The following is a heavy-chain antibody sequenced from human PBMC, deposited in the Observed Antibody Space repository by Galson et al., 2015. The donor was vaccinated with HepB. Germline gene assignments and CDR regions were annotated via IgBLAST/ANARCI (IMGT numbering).Heavy chain of an antibody. CDR3: ARDRVYYGSGSPLLDV. J-gene: IGHJ6*02. V-gene: IGHV3-33*01. CDR1: GFTFSSYG. CDR2: IWYDGSNK. Sequence: SLRLSCAASGFTFSSYGMHWVRQAPGKGLEWVAVIWYDGSNKYYADSVKGRFTISRDNSKNTLYLQMNSLRAEDTAVYYCARDRVYYGSGSPLLDVWGQGTTVTVSS. D-gene: IGHD3-10*01.